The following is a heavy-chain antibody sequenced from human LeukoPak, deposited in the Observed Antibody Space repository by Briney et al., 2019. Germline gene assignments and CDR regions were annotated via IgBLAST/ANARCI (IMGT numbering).Heavy chain of an antibody. V-gene: IGHV1-69*05. D-gene: IGHD2-21*02. CDR1: GGTFSSYA. Sequence: SVKVSCKASGGTFSSYAISWVRQALGQGLEWMGGIIPIFGTANYAQKFQGRVTITTDESTSTAYMELSSLRSEDTAVYYCARTQNVVVTAIYAFDIWGQGTMVTVSS. J-gene: IGHJ3*02. CDR3: ARTQNVVVTAIYAFDI. CDR2: IIPIFGTA.